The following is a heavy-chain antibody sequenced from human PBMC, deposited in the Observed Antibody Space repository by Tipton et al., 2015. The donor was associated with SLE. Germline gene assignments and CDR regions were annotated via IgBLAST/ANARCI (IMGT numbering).Heavy chain of an antibody. CDR2: LHSSGST. J-gene: IGHJ6*03. CDR3: ARAVAIFGGVNRGYYMDV. D-gene: IGHD3-3*01. V-gene: IGHV4-61*02. CDR1: GGSISSGLNY. Sequence: TLSLTCSVSGGSISSGLNYWSWNRQPAGKGLEWIGRLHSSGSTKYNPSLNSRVTMSLDESKSQFSLTLSSVTAADTAVYYCARAVAIFGGVNRGYYMDVWGKGTTVTVSS.